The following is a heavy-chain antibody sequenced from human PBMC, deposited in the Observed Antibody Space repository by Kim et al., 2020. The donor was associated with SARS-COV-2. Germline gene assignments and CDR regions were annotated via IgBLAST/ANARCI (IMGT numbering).Heavy chain of an antibody. J-gene: IGHJ6*02. V-gene: IGHV4-59*01. Sequence: GSTTYNPSLKSRVTISVDTSKNQFSLKLSSVTAADTAVYYCARGSYGMDVWGQGTTVTVSS. CDR3: ARGSYGMDV. D-gene: IGHD3-10*01. CDR2: GST.